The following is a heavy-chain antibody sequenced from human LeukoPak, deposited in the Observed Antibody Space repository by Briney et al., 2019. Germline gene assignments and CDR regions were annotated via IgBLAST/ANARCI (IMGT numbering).Heavy chain of an antibody. V-gene: IGHV3-30*03. CDR3: ARGLHDSSGYYLPPLDY. J-gene: IGHJ4*02. D-gene: IGHD3-22*01. CDR1: GFTFSSYG. Sequence: PGGSLRLSCAASGFTFSSYGMHWVRQAPGKGLEWVAVISYDGSNKYYADSVKGRFTISRDNSKNTLYLQMNSLRAEDTAVYYCARGLHDSSGYYLPPLDYWGQGTLVTVSS. CDR2: ISYDGSNK.